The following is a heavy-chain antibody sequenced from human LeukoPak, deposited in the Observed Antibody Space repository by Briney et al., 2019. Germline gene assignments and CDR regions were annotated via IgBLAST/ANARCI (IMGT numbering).Heavy chain of an antibody. V-gene: IGHV1-69*05. D-gene: IGHD2-15*01. CDR1: GGTFRSYA. J-gene: IGHJ4*02. Sequence: SVKVSCKASGGTFRSYAISWVLQAPGQGLEWMGGIIPIFGTANYAQKFQGRVTITTDESTSTAYMELSSLRSEDTAVYYCAAMLDCSGGSCYFIDPNTSYYFDYWGQGTLVTVSS. CDR3: AAMLDCSGGSCYFIDPNTSYYFDY. CDR2: IIPIFGTA.